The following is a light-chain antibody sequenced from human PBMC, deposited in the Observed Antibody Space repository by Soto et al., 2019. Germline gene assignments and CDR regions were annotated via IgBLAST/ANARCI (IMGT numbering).Light chain of an antibody. CDR1: SSNIGSYY. J-gene: IGLJ1*01. Sequence: QSVLTQPPSASGTPGQRVTISCSGSSSNIGSYYVYWYQHLPGTAPKLLIYRDNERPSGVPDRFSGSKSGTSASLAISGLRSEDEADYYCASWDDSLSGLYVFGTGTKVTVL. CDR2: RDN. CDR3: ASWDDSLSGLYV. V-gene: IGLV1-47*01.